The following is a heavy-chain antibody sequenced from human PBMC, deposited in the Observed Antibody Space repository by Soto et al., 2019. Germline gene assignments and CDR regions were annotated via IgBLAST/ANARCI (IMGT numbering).Heavy chain of an antibody. V-gene: IGHV3-30-3*01. D-gene: IGHD1-1*01. CDR2: IAYDGSHT. J-gene: IGHJ5*02. Sequence: QVQLVESGGGVVQPGRSLRLSCVASGFNFDNFVMHWVHQAPGKGLEWVAVIAYDGSHTYYADSVKGRFSISRDSFKKTLFLEMNSLRPDDTAVYYCARDLRNPSAGWLDPWGQGTLVSVSS. CDR3: ARDLRNPSAGWLDP. CDR1: GFNFDNFV.